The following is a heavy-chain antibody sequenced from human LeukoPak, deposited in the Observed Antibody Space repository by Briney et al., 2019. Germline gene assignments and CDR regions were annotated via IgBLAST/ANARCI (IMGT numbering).Heavy chain of an antibody. Sequence: GGSLRLSCAASGFTFSSYAMHWVRQAPGKGLEWVAVISYDGSNKYYADSVKGRFTISRDNSKNTLYLQMNSLRAEDTAVYYCARGSMVRGKTYYFDYWGQGTLVTVSS. CDR2: ISYDGSNK. V-gene: IGHV3-30*04. CDR1: GFTFSSYA. D-gene: IGHD3-10*01. J-gene: IGHJ4*02. CDR3: ARGSMVRGKTYYFDY.